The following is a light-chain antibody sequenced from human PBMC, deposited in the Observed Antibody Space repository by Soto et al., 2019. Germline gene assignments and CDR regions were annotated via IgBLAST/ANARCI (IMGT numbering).Light chain of an antibody. Sequence: EIVMTQSPATVSLSPGERATLSCRASPGVSNTLAWYQQRPGQAPRLLIYGASIRAPGIPARFSGGGSGTDFTLTISSLEPEDSAVYYCQQRNVWPPVTFGQGTRLEIK. CDR2: GAS. J-gene: IGKJ5*01. CDR1: PGVSNT. V-gene: IGKV3-11*01. CDR3: QQRNVWPPVT.